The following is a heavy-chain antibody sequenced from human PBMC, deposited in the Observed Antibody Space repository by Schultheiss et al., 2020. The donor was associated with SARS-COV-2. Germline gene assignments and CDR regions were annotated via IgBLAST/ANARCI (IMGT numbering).Heavy chain of an antibody. V-gene: IGHV3-30*18. CDR1: GFTFSSYS. CDR2: ISYDGSNK. CDR3: AKDPNHIVVVTAMDYYYGMDV. Sequence: GGSLRLSCAASGFTFSSYSMNWVRQAPGKGLEWVAVISYDGSNKYYADSVKGRFTISRDNSKNTLYLQMNSLRAEDTAVYYCAKDPNHIVVVTAMDYYYGMDVWGQGTTVTVSS. D-gene: IGHD2-21*02. J-gene: IGHJ6*02.